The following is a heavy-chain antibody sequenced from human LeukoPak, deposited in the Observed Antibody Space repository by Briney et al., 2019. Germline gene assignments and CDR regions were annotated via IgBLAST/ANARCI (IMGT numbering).Heavy chain of an antibody. J-gene: IGHJ4*02. D-gene: IGHD6-19*01. CDR1: GGSISSYY. CDR2: IYYSGST. Sequence: SETLSLTCTASGGSISSYYWSWIRQPPGKGLEWIGYIYYSGSTNYNPSLKSRVTISVDTSKNQFSLKLSSVTAADTAVYYRARTRRIAVAEYYFDYWGQGTLVTVSS. CDR3: ARTRRIAVAEYYFDY. V-gene: IGHV4-59*01.